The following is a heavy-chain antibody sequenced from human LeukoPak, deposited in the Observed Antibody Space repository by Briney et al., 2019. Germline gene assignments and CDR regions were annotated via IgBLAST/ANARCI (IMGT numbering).Heavy chain of an antibody. V-gene: IGHV1-2*02. CDR1: GYTFTGYY. D-gene: IGHD6-6*01. J-gene: IGHJ6*02. CDR2: INPNSGGT. CDR3: ARSWGSSSAGGYYYYGMDV. Sequence: ASVKVSCKASGYTFTGYYMHWLRQATGQGLQWMVWINPNSGGTNYAQKFQGRVTMTRDTSISTAYMELSRLRSDDTAVYHCARSWGSSSAGGYYYYGMDVWGQGTTVTVSS.